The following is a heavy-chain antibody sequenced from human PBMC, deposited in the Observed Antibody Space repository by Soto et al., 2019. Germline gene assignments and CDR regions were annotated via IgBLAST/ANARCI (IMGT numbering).Heavy chain of an antibody. D-gene: IGHD5-18*01. Sequence: VAVISYDGSNKYYADSVKGRFTISRDNSKNTLYLQMNSLRAEDTAVYYCAKDYGEPVGIRLWGIDYWGQGTLVTVSS. CDR3: AKDYGEPVGIRLWGIDY. J-gene: IGHJ4*02. CDR2: ISYDGSNK. V-gene: IGHV3-30*18.